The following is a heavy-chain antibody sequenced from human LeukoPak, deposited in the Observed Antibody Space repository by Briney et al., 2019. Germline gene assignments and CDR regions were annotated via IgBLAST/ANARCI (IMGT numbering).Heavy chain of an antibody. Sequence: SSVKVSCMASGGTFSSYAISWVRQAPGQGLEWMGGIIPIFGTANYVQKFQGRVTITADESTSTAYMELSSLRSEDTAVYYCAREPPRYFGWTCFNWFDPWGQGTLVTVCS. D-gene: IGHD3-9*01. J-gene: IGHJ5*02. CDR1: GGTFSSYA. V-gene: IGHV1-69*01. CDR2: IIPIFGTA. CDR3: AREPPRYFGWTCFNWFDP.